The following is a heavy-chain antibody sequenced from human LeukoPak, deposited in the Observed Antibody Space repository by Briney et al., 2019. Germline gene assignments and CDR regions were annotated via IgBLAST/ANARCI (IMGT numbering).Heavy chain of an antibody. Sequence: GGSLRLSCAASGFRFDSYPMNWVRQPPGKGMEWLSNVRTRGDPTSYADSVRGRFTISRDNAKKSLFLQINSLRAEDTAVYYCAKILGHDSSGYYYYGMDVWGQGTTVTVSS. J-gene: IGHJ6*02. CDR2: VRTRGDPT. D-gene: IGHD3-22*01. V-gene: IGHV3-48*01. CDR3: AKILGHDSSGYYYYGMDV. CDR1: GFRFDSYP.